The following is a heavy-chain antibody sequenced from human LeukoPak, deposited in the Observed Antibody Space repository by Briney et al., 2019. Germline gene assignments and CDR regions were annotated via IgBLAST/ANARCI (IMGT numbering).Heavy chain of an antibody. J-gene: IGHJ6*03. CDR1: GFTFSSYS. CDR3: ARQYCSSSSCYYYSYYYVDV. D-gene: IGHD2-2*01. Sequence: GGSLRLSCAASGFTFSSYSINWVRQAPGKGLEWVSSISSASSYIYYADSVKGRFTISRDNAKNSLYLQMNSLRVEDTAVYYCARQYCSSSSCYYYSYYYVDVWGKGTTVTVSS. V-gene: IGHV3-21*01. CDR2: ISSASSYI.